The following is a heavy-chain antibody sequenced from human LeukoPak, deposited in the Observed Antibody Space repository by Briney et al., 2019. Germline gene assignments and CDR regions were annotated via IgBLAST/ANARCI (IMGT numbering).Heavy chain of an antibody. CDR2: ISSTSNYI. D-gene: IGHD3-16*01. CDR3: ARDPPSRGTRYFDY. V-gene: IGHV3-21*01. Sequence: GSLRLSCAASAFTFRTYSVNWVRQAPGKGLEWVSSISSTSNYIYYADSVKGRFTISRDNAKNSLYLQMDSLRAEDTAVYYCARDPPSRGTRYFDYWGQGTLVTVSS. CDR1: AFTFRTYS. J-gene: IGHJ4*02.